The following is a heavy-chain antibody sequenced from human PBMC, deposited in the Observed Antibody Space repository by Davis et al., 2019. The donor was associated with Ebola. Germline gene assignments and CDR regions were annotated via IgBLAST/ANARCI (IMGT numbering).Heavy chain of an antibody. V-gene: IGHV3-23*01. CDR3: AKAANLGMAIIWFDY. D-gene: IGHD5-24*01. CDR2: ISGSGGST. J-gene: IGHJ4*02. CDR1: GFTFSSYA. Sequence: PGGSLRLSCAASGFTFSSYAMSWVRQAPGKGLEWVSSISGSGGSTYFADSVKGRFTISRDNSNNTLYLQMNSLRAEDTAVYYCAKAANLGMAIIWFDYWGQGTLVTVTS.